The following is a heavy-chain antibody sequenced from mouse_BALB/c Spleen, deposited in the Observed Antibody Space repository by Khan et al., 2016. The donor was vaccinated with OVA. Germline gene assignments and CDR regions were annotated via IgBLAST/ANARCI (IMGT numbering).Heavy chain of an antibody. D-gene: IGHD2-10*02. CDR3: TRGGYGTSFAF. J-gene: IGHJ3*01. V-gene: IGHV1-61*01. CDR1: GYTFTSYW. Sequence: QVQLKQSGAELVRPGASVKLSCKASGYTFTSYWMNWVKQRPGQGLEWIGMIDPSDSKTHYNQMFRDKATLTIDKSSSTAYMHLTSLTSEDSAVYDCTRGGYGTSFAFWGQGTLATVSA. CDR2: IDPSDSKT.